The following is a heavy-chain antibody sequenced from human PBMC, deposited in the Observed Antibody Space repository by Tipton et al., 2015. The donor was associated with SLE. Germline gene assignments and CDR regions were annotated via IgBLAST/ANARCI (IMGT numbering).Heavy chain of an antibody. V-gene: IGHV4-4*07. Sequence: TLSLTCTVSGGSISGYYWSWVRQPAGKGLEWIGRIYTSASTIYNPSLKSRVTISIDTSRNQFSLSLRSVTAADTAVYYCARSAGYGSNWAHFDYWGQGTLVTVSS. J-gene: IGHJ4*02. CDR3: ARSAGYGSNWAHFDY. CDR1: GGSISGYY. CDR2: IYTSAST. D-gene: IGHD6-13*01.